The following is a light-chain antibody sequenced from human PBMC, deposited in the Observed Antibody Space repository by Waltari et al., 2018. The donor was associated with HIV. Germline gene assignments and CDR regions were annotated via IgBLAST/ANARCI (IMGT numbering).Light chain of an antibody. CDR3: QSYDSSLSGWTV. Sequence: QSVLTQPPSVSGAPGQRVTISCTGSRANIGAGYDVHWYPPLPGTAPKLPSIATANRPPGVPDRFSDSKCGTRASLAITGLLAGDEADDYCQSYDSSLSGWTVFGGGTNLTVL. V-gene: IGLV1-40*01. J-gene: IGLJ3*02. CDR1: RANIGAGYD. CDR2: ATA.